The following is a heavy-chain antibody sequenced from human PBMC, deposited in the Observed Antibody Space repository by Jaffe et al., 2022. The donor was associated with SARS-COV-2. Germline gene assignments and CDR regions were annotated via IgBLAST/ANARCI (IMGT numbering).Heavy chain of an antibody. CDR3: ARGDYYDSSGYYWQSGLNYYYYYGMDV. CDR2: INPSGGST. CDR1: GYTFTSYY. Sequence: QVQLVQSGAEVKKPGASVKVSCKASGYTFTSYYMHWVRQAPGQGLEWMGIINPSGGSTSYAQKFQGRVTMTRDTSTSTVYMELSSLRSEDTAVYYCARGDYYDSSGYYWQSGLNYYYYYGMDVWGQGTTVTVSS. J-gene: IGHJ6*02. D-gene: IGHD3-22*01. V-gene: IGHV1-46*01.